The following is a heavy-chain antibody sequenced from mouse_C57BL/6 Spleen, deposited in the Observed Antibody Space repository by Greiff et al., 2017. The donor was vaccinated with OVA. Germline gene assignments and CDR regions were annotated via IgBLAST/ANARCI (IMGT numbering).Heavy chain of an antibody. CDR3: ARSEDYGSGFAY. J-gene: IGHJ3*01. CDR1: GYAFSSSW. Sequence: VQLQQSGPELVKPGASVKISCKASGYAFSSSWLNWVKQRPGKGLEWIGRIYPGDGDTNYNGKFKGKATLTADKSSSTAYMQLSSLTSEDSAVYFCARSEDYGSGFAYWGQGTLVTVSA. CDR2: IYPGDGDT. V-gene: IGHV1-82*01. D-gene: IGHD1-1*01.